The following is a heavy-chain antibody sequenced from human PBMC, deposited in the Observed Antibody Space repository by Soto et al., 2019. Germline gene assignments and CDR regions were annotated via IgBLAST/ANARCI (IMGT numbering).Heavy chain of an antibody. CDR3: ARLYETYDFWSGYYTGGSYYGMDV. D-gene: IGHD3-3*01. J-gene: IGHJ6*02. V-gene: IGHV5-51*01. Sequence: GESLKISCKGSGYSFTSYWIGWVRQMPGKGLEWMGIIYPGDSDTSYSPSFQGQVTISADKSISTAYLQWSSLKASDTAMYYCARLYETYDFWSGYYTGGSYYGMDVWGQGTTVTVSS. CDR1: GYSFTSYW. CDR2: IYPGDSDT.